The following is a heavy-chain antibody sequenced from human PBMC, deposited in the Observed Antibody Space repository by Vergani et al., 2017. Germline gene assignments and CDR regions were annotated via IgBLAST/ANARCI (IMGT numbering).Heavy chain of an antibody. CDR1: GFTFSDHY. Sequence: VQLVESGGGLVKPGGSLRLSCAASGFTFSDHYMSWVRQAPGKGLEWISYMSSGDSIYYADSVKGRFTISRDNSKNTLYLQMNSLKAEDTAVYYCERAKLGFDAFDIWGQGTMVTVSS. CDR3: ERAKLGFDAFDI. J-gene: IGHJ3*02. CDR2: MSSGDSI. V-gene: IGHV3-11*01. D-gene: IGHD7-27*01.